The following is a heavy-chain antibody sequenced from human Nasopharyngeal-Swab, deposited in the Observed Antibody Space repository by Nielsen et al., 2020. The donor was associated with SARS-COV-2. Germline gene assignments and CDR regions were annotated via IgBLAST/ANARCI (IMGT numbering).Heavy chain of an antibody. CDR3: AKRVAGKYYYMDV. D-gene: IGHD3-10*01. CDR1: GFTFSSYA. Sequence: GESLKISCAASGFTFSSYAMTWVRQAPGKGLEWVSSISVNGASTYYAGSVKGRFTISRDNSRNTLYLQLNSLRAEDMAIYYCAKRVAGKYYYMDVWGKGTTVTVSS. CDR2: ISVNGAST. V-gene: IGHV3-23*01. J-gene: IGHJ6*03.